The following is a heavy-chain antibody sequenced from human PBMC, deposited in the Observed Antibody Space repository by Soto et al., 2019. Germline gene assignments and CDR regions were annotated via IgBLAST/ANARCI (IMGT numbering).Heavy chain of an antibody. V-gene: IGHV1-18*01. CDR3: ASSYLYSSGWYGRWDYYYYGMDV. D-gene: IGHD6-19*01. J-gene: IGHJ6*02. CDR1: GYTFTSYG. CDR2: ISAYNGNT. Sequence: QVQLVQSGAEVKKPGASVKVSCKASGYTFTSYGISWVRQAPGQGLEWMGWISAYNGNTNYAQKLQGRVTMTTDTSTSTTYMELRSLRSDDTAVYYCASSYLYSSGWYGRWDYYYYGMDVWGQGTTVTVSS.